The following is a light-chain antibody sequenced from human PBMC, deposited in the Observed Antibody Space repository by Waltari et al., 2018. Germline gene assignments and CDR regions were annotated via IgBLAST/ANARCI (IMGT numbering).Light chain of an antibody. CDR2: GKN. CDR3: TSRDFTGTVF. V-gene: IGLV3-19*01. Sequence: SSELTQDPAVSVALGQTVRITCQGDSLRTYDASWYQQKPGHAPLLLIYGKNRRPSGSPDRFSGSTSGTTSALTITGAQAEDEADYHCTSRDFTGTVFFGGGTKVTVL. CDR1: SLRTYD. J-gene: IGLJ2*01.